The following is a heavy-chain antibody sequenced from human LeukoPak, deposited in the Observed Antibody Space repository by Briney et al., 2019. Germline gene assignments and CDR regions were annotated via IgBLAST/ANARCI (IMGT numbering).Heavy chain of an antibody. Sequence: GGSLRLSCAASGFTFSSYGMHWVRQAPGKGLEWVAVISYDGSNEYYADSVKGRFTISRDNSKNTLYLQMNSLRAEDTAVYYCAKDMMWAAVAGTVDYWGQGTLVTVSS. J-gene: IGHJ4*02. CDR2: ISYDGSNE. V-gene: IGHV3-30*18. CDR3: AKDMMWAAVAGTVDY. CDR1: GFTFSSYG. D-gene: IGHD6-19*01.